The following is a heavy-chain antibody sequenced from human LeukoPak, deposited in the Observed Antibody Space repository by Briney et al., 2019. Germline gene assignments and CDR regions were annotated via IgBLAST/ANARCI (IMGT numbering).Heavy chain of an antibody. CDR3: AREFRPLWFGELFDAFDI. CDR1: GGSISSYY. V-gene: IGHV4-4*07. Sequence: PSETLSLTCTVSGGSISSYYWSWIRQPAGKGLEWIGRIYTSGSTNYNPSLKSRVTMSVDTSKNQFSLKLSSVTAADTAVYYCAREFRPLWFGELFDAFDIWGQGTMVTVSS. CDR2: IYTSGST. D-gene: IGHD3-10*01. J-gene: IGHJ3*02.